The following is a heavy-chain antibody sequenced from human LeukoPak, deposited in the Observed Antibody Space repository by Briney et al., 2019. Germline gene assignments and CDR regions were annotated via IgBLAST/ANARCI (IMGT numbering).Heavy chain of an antibody. J-gene: IGHJ6*02. CDR3: ARVPFRGYYYYYGMDV. D-gene: IGHD2/OR15-2a*01. V-gene: IGHV4-4*07. Sequence: SETLSLTCTASGGSISSYYWSWIRQPAGKGLEWIGRIYTSGSINYNPSLKSRVTMSVDTSKNQFSLKLSSVTAADTAVYYCARVPFRGYYYYYGMDVWGQGTTVTVSS. CDR1: GGSISSYY. CDR2: IYTSGSI.